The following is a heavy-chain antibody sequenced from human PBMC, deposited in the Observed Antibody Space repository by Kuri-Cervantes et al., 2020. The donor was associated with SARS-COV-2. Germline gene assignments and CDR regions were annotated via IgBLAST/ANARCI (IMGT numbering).Heavy chain of an antibody. J-gene: IGHJ6*03. CDR3: AFTPTSTYYYYYYMDV. CDR1: GYTFTSYD. CDR2: IIPIFGTA. Sequence: SVKVSCKASGYTFTSYDINWVRQATGQGLEWMGGIIPIFGTANYAQKFQGRVTITTDESTSTAYMELSSLRSEDTAVYYCAFTPTSTYYYYYYMDVWGKGTTVTVSS. V-gene: IGHV1-69*05.